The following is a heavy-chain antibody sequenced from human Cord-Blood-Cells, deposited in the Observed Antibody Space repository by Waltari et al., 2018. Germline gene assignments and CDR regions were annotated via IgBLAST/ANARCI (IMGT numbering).Heavy chain of an antibody. Sequence: QLQLQESGPGLVKPSETLYLTCTVSGGSISSSSYYWGWIRQPPGKGLEWIGSIYYSGSTYYNPSLKSRVTISVDTSKNQFSLKLSSVTAADTAVYYCARHFTAMVDYWGQGTLVTVSS. J-gene: IGHJ4*02. D-gene: IGHD5-18*01. CDR2: IYYSGST. CDR3: ARHFTAMVDY. CDR1: GGSISSSSYY. V-gene: IGHV4-39*01.